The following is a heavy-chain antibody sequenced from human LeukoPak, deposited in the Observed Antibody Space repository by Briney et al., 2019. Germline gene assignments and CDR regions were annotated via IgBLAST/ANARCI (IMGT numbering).Heavy chain of an antibody. Sequence: GGSLRLSCAASGFTFSSYGMEWVRQVPGKGLEWVAFILNDGTTKYYADSVKSRFTISRDNSRNTLYMQMNSLRAEDTAVYYCAKSGRDSSTDYFDYWGQGTLVTVSS. J-gene: IGHJ4*02. CDR2: ILNDGTTK. D-gene: IGHD2-2*01. V-gene: IGHV3-30*02. CDR1: GFTFSSYG. CDR3: AKSGRDSSTDYFDY.